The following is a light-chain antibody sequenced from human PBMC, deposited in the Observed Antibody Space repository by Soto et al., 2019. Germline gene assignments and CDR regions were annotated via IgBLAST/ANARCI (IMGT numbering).Light chain of an antibody. V-gene: IGKV3-15*01. J-gene: IGKJ1*01. CDR2: GAS. CDR3: QQYGTSPRT. CDR1: QSVSSN. Sequence: VMTQSPATLSMSPGERATLSCRASQSVSSNVAWYQQKPGQAPRLLIYGASTRATGIPARFSGSGSGTDFTLTISRLEPEDFAVYFCQQYGTSPRTFGQGTKVDI.